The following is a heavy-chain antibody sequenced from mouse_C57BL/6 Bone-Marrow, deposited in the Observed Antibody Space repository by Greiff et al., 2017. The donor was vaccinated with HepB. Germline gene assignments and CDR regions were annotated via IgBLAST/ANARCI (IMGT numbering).Heavy chain of an antibody. CDR3: ARLLLGFDV. J-gene: IGHJ1*03. CDR1: GYTFTSYG. Sequence: QVQLQQSGAELARPGASVKLSCKASGYTFTSYGISWVKQGTGQGLEWIGEIYPRSGNTYYNEKFKGKATLTADKSSSTAYMELRSLTSEDSAVYFCARLLLGFDVWGTGTTVTVSS. D-gene: IGHD1-1*01. CDR2: IYPRSGNT. V-gene: IGHV1-81*01.